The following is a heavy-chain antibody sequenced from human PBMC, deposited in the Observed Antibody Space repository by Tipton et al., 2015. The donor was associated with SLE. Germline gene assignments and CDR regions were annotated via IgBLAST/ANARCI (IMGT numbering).Heavy chain of an antibody. Sequence: SLRLSCAASGFTFSSYWMHWVRQAPGKGLVWVSRINSDGSSTSYADSVKGRFTISRDNAKNTLYLQMNSLRAEDTALYYCAKDYYDASGLFQHWGQGTLVTVSS. CDR1: GFTFSSYW. V-gene: IGHV3-74*01. J-gene: IGHJ1*01. CDR2: INSDGSST. D-gene: IGHD3-22*01. CDR3: AKDYYDASGLFQH.